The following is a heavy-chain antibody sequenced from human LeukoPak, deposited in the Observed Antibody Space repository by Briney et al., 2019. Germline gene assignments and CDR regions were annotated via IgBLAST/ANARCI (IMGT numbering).Heavy chain of an antibody. CDR3: AREYYYGSGSYNT. J-gene: IGHJ5*02. Sequence: SVNVSCKASGGTFSSYAISWVRQAPGQGLEWMGGIIPIFGTANYAQKFQGRVTITADESTSTAYMELSSLRSEDTAVYYCAREYYYGSGSYNTWGQGTLVTVSS. CDR2: IIPIFGTA. V-gene: IGHV1-69*13. CDR1: GGTFSSYA. D-gene: IGHD3-10*01.